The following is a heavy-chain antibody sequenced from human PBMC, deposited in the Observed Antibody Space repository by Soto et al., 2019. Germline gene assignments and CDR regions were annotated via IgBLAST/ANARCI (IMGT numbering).Heavy chain of an antibody. CDR2: ISGSGGST. CDR1: GFTFSSYA. D-gene: IGHD5-18*01. Sequence: GGSLRLSCEASGFTFSSYAMSWVRQAPGKGLEWVSAISGSGGSTYYADSVKGRFTISRDNSKNTLYRQISSLRAEDTAVYYCAKVYSPSIFDSWGQGTLVTVSS. CDR3: AKVYSPSIFDS. J-gene: IGHJ4*02. V-gene: IGHV3-23*01.